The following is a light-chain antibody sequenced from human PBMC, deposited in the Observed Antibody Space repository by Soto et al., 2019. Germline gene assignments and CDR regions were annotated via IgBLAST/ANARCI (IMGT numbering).Light chain of an antibody. CDR3: QQYNNWPPIT. CDR1: QSVSSN. Sequence: EIVLTQSPATLSLSPGEIATLSFSASQSVSSNLAWYQQKPGQAPRLLIYGASTRATGIPARFSGSGSGTEFTLTISSLQSEDFAVYYCQQYNNWPPITFGQGTRLEI. V-gene: IGKV3-15*01. J-gene: IGKJ5*01. CDR2: GAS.